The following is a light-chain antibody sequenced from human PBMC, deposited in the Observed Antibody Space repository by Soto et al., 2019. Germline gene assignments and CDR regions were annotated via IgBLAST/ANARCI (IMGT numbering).Light chain of an antibody. J-gene: IGKJ5*01. CDR2: GAS. Sequence: ETVMTQSPATLSVSPGEGATLSCRASQSVSINLAWYQQRPGQAPRLLIYGASTRATGIPARFSGSGSGTEFTLTIRSLQSEDFAVYYCQQYNNGPPLTFGQGTRLEIK. CDR1: QSVSIN. V-gene: IGKV3-15*01. CDR3: QQYNNGPPLT.